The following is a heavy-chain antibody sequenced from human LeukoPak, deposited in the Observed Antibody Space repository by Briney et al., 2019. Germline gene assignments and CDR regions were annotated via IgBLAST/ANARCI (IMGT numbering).Heavy chain of an antibody. CDR2: ISGSGGST. D-gene: IGHD3-22*01. J-gene: IGHJ4*02. CDR1: GFTFSSDA. CDR3: AKLPWYQYYYDSSGFDY. V-gene: IGHV3-23*01. Sequence: GGSLRLSCAASGFTFSSDAMSWVRQAPGKGLEWVSAISGSGGSTYYADSVKGRFTISRDNSKNTLYLQMNSLRAEDTAVYYCAKLPWYQYYYDSSGFDYWGQGTLVTVSS.